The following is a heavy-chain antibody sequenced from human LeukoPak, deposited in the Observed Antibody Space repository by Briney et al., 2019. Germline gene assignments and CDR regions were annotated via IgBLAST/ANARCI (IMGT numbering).Heavy chain of an antibody. Sequence: PGGSLRLSCAASGFTFSDYYMSWIRQAPGKGLEWVSYISSSGSTIYYADSVKGRFTISRDNAKNSLYLQMNSLRAEDTAVYYCARDRIAVAGYDAFDIWGQGTMVTVSS. CDR1: GFTFSDYY. D-gene: IGHD6-19*01. CDR2: ISSSGSTI. J-gene: IGHJ3*02. V-gene: IGHV3-11*01. CDR3: ARDRIAVAGYDAFDI.